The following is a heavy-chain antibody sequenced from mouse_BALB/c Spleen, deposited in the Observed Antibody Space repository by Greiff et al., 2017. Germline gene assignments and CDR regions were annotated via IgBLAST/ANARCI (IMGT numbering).Heavy chain of an antibody. CDR1: GYTFTDYE. CDR3: TRSRIYYGSSFFFDY. D-gene: IGHD1-1*01. V-gene: IGHV1-15*01. J-gene: IGHJ2*01. CDR2: IDPETGGT. Sequence: VQLVESGAELVRPGASVTLSCKASGYTFTDYEMHWVKQTPVHGLEWIGAIDPETGGTAYNQKFKGKATLTADKSSSTAYMELRSLTSEDSAVYYCTRSRIYYGSSFFFDYWGQGTTLTVSS.